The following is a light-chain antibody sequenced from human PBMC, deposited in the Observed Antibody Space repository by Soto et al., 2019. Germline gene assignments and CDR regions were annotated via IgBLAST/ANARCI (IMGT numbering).Light chain of an antibody. V-gene: IGKV3D-15*01. CDR3: QQYHDWVT. CDR2: GAS. J-gene: IGKJ4*01. Sequence: ETVMTQSPGTLSVSPGESATLSCGTSQSVRSNLAWYQQKPGQAPRLLIYGASTRATGIPARFSGSGSGTDFTLTISYLRPEDSAVYFCQQYHDWVTFGGGTKVEI. CDR1: QSVRSN.